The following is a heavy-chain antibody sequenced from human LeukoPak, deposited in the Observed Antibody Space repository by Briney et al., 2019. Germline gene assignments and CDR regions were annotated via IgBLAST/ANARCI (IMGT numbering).Heavy chain of an antibody. V-gene: IGHV3-48*03. CDR2: ISTSASRI. CDR3: ARELATSGFDP. CDR1: GFAFSSYE. Sequence: GGSLRLSCAASGFAFSSYEMNWVRQAPGQGLEWVSYISTSASRIDYADSVKGRFTISKDNARNSLYLQMDSLRAEDTAVYYCARELATSGFDPWGQGSLVTVSS. D-gene: IGHD6-19*01. J-gene: IGHJ5*02.